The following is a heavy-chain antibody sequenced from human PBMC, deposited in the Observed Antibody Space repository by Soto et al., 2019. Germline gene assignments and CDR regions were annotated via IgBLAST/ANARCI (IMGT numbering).Heavy chain of an antibody. D-gene: IGHD1-26*01. CDR2: ISWNSASM. CDR1: GFTFDDYA. CDR3: ARSFSDSYYDLDF. V-gene: IGHV3-9*01. Sequence: SLRLSCAASGFTFDDYAMHWVRQAPGKGLEWVSGISWNSASMDYADSVKDRFSISRDNAENSLYLQMNILKIEDTAFYYCARSFSDSYYDLDFWDQGTLVTVSS. J-gene: IGHJ4*02.